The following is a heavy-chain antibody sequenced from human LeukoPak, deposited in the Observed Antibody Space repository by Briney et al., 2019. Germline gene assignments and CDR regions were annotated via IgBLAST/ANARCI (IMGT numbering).Heavy chain of an antibody. CDR3: ARDLGDYVWGSYRYSHFDY. D-gene: IGHD3-16*02. Sequence: GASLRLSCAASGFTFSSYSMNWVRQAPGKGLEWVSSISSSSSYIYYADSVKGRFTISRDNAKNSLYLQMNSLRAEDTAVYYCARDLGDYVWGSYRYSHFDYWGQGALVTVSS. CDR1: GFTFSSYS. V-gene: IGHV3-21*01. CDR2: ISSSSSYI. J-gene: IGHJ4*02.